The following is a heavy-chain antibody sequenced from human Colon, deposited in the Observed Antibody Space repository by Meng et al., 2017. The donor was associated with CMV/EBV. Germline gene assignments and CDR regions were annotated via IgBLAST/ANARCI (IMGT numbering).Heavy chain of an antibody. CDR2: TRPDGSNK. V-gene: IGHV3-30*02. D-gene: IGHD4-23*01. CDR1: GFAFSNYG. CDR3: AKKKTPGDYYFYGLDV. Sequence: GESLKISCAASGFAFSNYGMHWVRQAPGRGLEWVAYTRPDGSNKFYADSVKGRFTISKDNSNNTVSLQMYNLRGEDTAMYYCAKKKTPGDYYFYGLDVWGQGTTVTVSS. J-gene: IGHJ6*02.